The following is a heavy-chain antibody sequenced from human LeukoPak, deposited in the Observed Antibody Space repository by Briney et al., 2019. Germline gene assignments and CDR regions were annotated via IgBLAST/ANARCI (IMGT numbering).Heavy chain of an antibody. CDR3: AKSPSGPTGYYYYGMDV. Sequence: GGSLRLSRAASGFTFSSYAMSWVRQAPGKGLEWVSAISGSGGSTYYADSVKGRFTISRDNSKNTLYLQMNSLRAEDTAVYYCAKSPSGPTGYYYYGMDVWGQGTTVTVSS. J-gene: IGHJ6*02. D-gene: IGHD6-19*01. CDR1: GFTFSSYA. V-gene: IGHV3-23*01. CDR2: ISGSGGST.